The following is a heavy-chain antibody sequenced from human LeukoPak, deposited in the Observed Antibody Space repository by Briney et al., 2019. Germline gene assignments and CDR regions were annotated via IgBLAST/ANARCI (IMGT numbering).Heavy chain of an antibody. D-gene: IGHD4-23*01. CDR3: ARGRPHGNDY. CDR2: IASDGSST. Sequence: GGSLSLSCAPSGFTFSSYWMNWVAQAQGKGRVWVSRIASDGSSTTYADSVKGRFSISRDNAKNTLYLQMNSLRVEDTAVYYCARGRPHGNDYWGQGTLVTVSS. V-gene: IGHV3-74*01. CDR1: GFTFSSYW. J-gene: IGHJ4*02.